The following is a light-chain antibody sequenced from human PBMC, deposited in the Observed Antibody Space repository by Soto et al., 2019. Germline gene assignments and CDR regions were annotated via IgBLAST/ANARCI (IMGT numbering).Light chain of an antibody. CDR2: GVS. V-gene: IGLV2-14*01. CDR1: ISDFVVYNY. CDR3: STHTTSGALQV. Sequence: QSVLTQPASVSGSPGQSITISCTGTISDFVVYNYVSWYQQLPGKAPKLMICGVSNRPSGVSNRFSGSKSGNTASLTISGLQADDEADYYCSTHTTSGALQVFGTG. J-gene: IGLJ1*01.